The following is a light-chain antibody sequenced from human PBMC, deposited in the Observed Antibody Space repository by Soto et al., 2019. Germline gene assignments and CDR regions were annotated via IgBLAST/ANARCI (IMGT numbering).Light chain of an antibody. CDR2: GAS. J-gene: IGKJ5*01. Sequence: ETVMTQSPATLSVSPGEGATLSCRASQSVSINLAWYQQKPGQAPRLLIYGASTRATGIPARFSGSGSGTEFTLTISSLQSQDFAVYYCQQYNNWPPITFGQGTRLEIK. CDR3: QQYNNWPPIT. V-gene: IGKV3-15*01. CDR1: QSVSIN.